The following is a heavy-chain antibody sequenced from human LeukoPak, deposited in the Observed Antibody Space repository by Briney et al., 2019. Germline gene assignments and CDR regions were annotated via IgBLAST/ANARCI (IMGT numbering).Heavy chain of an antibody. V-gene: IGHV7-4-1*02. CDR3: ARGWSKDAWS. J-gene: IGHJ4*02. D-gene: IGHD3-3*01. CDR1: GYTFIDYA. CDR2: INTNTGNP. Sequence: ASVRVSCKASGYTFIDYALNWVRQGPGQGGEWMGWINTNTGNPTYAQGFTGHFVFSLDTSVSTAYLQISSLKAEDTAVYYCARGWSKDAWSWGQGTQVTVSS.